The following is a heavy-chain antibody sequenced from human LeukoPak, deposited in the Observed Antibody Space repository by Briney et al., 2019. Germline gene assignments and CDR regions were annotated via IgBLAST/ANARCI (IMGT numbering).Heavy chain of an antibody. CDR3: AELGITMIGGV. CDR2: IKQDGSDK. D-gene: IGHD3-10*02. J-gene: IGHJ6*04. V-gene: IGHV3-7*01. CDR1: GFTFSSYW. Sequence: TGGSLRLSCAASGFTFSSYWMSWVRQVPGKGLEWVANIKQDGSDKYYVDSVKGRFTISRDNAKNSLYLQMNSLRAEDTAVYYCAELGITMIGGVWGKGTTVTISS.